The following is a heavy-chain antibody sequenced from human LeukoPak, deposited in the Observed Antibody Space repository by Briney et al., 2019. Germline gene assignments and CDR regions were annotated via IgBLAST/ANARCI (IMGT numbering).Heavy chain of an antibody. CDR3: ARDTYYYDRSGYFDY. D-gene: IGHD3-22*01. CDR1: GYTFTGYY. J-gene: IGHJ4*02. Sequence: ASVKVSCEASGYTFTGYYMHWVRQAPGQGVEWRGWINPNSGGTNYAQKFQGRVTMTRDTSISTAYMELSRLRSDDTAVYYCARDTYYYDRSGYFDYWGQGTLVTVSS. V-gene: IGHV1-2*02. CDR2: INPNSGGT.